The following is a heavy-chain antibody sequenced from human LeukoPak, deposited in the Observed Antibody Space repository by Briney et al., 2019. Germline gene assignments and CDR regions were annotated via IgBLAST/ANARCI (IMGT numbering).Heavy chain of an antibody. D-gene: IGHD1-26*01. CDR2: ISSSSSYI. CDR1: GFTFSSYS. V-gene: IGHV3-21*01. J-gene: IGHJ4*02. Sequence: PGGSLRLSCAASGFTFSSYSMNWVRQAPGKGLEWVSSISSSSSYIYYADSVKGRFTISRDNAKTSLYLQMNSLRAEDTAVYYCARDKEGAQFDYWGQGTLVTVSS. CDR3: ARDKEGAQFDY.